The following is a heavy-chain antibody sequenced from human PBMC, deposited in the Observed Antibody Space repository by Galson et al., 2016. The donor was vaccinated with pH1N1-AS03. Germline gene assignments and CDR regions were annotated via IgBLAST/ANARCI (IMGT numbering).Heavy chain of an antibody. Sequence: SETLSLTCAVSGYSISSGYYWGWIRQPPGKGLEWIGSIYHSGSTYYNPSLKSRITISVDTSKNQFSLNLYSVTAADTAAYYCAREGAAADPDDSWGQGTLVTVSS. D-gene: IGHD6-13*01. J-gene: IGHJ4*02. CDR1: GYSISSGYY. CDR3: AREGAAADPDDS. CDR2: IYHSGST. V-gene: IGHV4-38-2*01.